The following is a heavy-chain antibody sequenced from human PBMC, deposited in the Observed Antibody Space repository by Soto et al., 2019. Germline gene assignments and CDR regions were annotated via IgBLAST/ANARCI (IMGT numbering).Heavy chain of an antibody. J-gene: IGHJ6*02. V-gene: IGHV3-53*01. CDR3: ARDSTWIPYYHYGMDV. CDR2: IYSGGNT. CDR1: GFSVSSNY. Sequence: EVQLVESGGGLIQPGGSLRLSCAASGFSVSSNYMSWVRQAPGQGLEWVSVIYSGGNTHYADSVKGRFTTSRDNSKNTLYLQMNSLRAEDTAVYYCARDSTWIPYYHYGMDVWGQGTTVTVSS. D-gene: IGHD5-18*01.